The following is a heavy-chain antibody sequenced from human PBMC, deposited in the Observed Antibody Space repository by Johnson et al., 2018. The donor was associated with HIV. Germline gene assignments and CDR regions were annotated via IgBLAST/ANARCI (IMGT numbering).Heavy chain of an antibody. V-gene: IGHV3-30*02. J-gene: IGHJ3*02. CDR1: GFTFSSYG. D-gene: IGHD3-3*01. CDR3: AKGPILDDGFDI. Sequence: QEKLVESGGGVVQPGGSLRLSCAAYGFTFSSYGMHWVRQAPGKGLEWVAFIRYDGSNKYYADYVKGRFTISRDNSKNTLYLQMNSLRAEDTAVYYCAKGPILDDGFDIWGQGTMVTVSS. CDR2: IRYDGSNK.